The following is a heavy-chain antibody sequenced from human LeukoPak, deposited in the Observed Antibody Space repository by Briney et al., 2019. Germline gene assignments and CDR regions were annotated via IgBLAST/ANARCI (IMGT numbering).Heavy chain of an antibody. J-gene: IGHJ5*02. V-gene: IGHV1-69*05. D-gene: IGHD6-19*01. CDR1: GGTFSSYA. Sequence: SVKVSCKASGGTFSSYAISWVRQAPGQGLEWMGGIIPIFGTANYAQKFRGRVTITTDESTSTAYMELSSLRSEDTAVYYCARWRYSSGNWFDPWGQGTLVTVSS. CDR2: IIPIFGTA. CDR3: ARWRYSSGNWFDP.